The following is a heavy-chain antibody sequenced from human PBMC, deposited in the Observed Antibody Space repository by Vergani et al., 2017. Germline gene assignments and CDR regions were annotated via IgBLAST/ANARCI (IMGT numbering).Heavy chain of an antibody. Sequence: EVQLVQSGAEVKKPGESLRISCKGSGYSFTSYWISWVRQMPGKGLEWMGRIDPSDSYTNYSPSFQGHVTISADKSISTAYLQWSSLKASDTAMYYCAARGGGSGYYHEDAGMDVWGQGTTVTVSS. V-gene: IGHV5-10-1*03. D-gene: IGHD3-22*01. J-gene: IGHJ6*02. CDR3: AARGGGSGYYHEDAGMDV. CDR1: GYSFTSYW. CDR2: IDPSDSYT.